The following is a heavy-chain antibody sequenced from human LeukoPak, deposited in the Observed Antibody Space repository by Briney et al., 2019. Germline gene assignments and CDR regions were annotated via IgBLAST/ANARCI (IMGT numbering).Heavy chain of an antibody. J-gene: IGHJ4*02. CDR3: ASDFWSGSGRFDY. Sequence: PGGSLRLSCAASGFTFSNAWMSWVRQAPGKGLVGVGRIKSKTDGGTTDAAPVKGRFTISRDDSKNTLYLQMNSLKIEDTAVYYCASDFWSGSGRFDYWGQGTLVTVSS. V-gene: IGHV3-15*01. D-gene: IGHD3-3*01. CDR1: GFTFSNAW. CDR2: IKSKTDGGTT.